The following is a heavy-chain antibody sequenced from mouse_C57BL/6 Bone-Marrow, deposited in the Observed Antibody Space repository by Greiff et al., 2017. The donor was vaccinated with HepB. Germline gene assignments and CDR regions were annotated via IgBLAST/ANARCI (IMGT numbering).Heavy chain of an antibody. J-gene: IGHJ4*01. V-gene: IGHV1-55*01. Sequence: VQLQQPGAELVKPGASVKMSCKASGYTFTSYWITWVKQRPGQGLEWIGDIYPGSGSTNYNEKFKSKATLTVDTSSSTAYMQLSSLTSEDSAVYDCASGGYPYYAMDYWGQGTAVTVSS. CDR2: IYPGSGST. CDR3: ASGGYPYYAMDY. CDR1: GYTFTSYW. D-gene: IGHD1-1*02.